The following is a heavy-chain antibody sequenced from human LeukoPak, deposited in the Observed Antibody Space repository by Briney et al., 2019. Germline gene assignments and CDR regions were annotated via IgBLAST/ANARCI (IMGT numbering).Heavy chain of an antibody. D-gene: IGHD3-16*01. J-gene: IGHJ4*02. CDR3: AKAYVWGTYFDY. CDR2: ISGGGGST. Sequence: GGSLRLSCAASGFTFSSYAMSWVRQAPGKGLEWVSAISGGGGSTYYADSVKGRFTISRDNSKNTLYLQMNSLRAEDTAVYYCAKAYVWGTYFDYWGQGTLVTVSS. V-gene: IGHV3-23*01. CDR1: GFTFSSYA.